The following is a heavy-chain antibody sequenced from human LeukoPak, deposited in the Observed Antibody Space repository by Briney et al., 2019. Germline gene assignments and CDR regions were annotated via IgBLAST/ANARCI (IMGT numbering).Heavy chain of an antibody. V-gene: IGHV4-59*01. D-gene: IGHD6-6*01. CDR3: AISREYSSSPGDY. J-gene: IGHJ4*02. CDR2: IYYSGST. Sequence: PSETLSLTCTVSGGSISSYYWSWIRQPPGKGLEWIGYIYYSGSTNYNPSLKSRVTISVDTSKNQFSLKLSSVIAAYTAVYYCAISREYSSSPGDYWGQGTLVTASS. CDR1: GGSISSYY.